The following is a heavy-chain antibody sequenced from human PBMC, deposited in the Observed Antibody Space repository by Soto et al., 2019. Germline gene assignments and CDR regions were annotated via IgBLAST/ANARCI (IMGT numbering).Heavy chain of an antibody. CDR3: AREYYYDSSGYVDAFAI. D-gene: IGHD3-22*01. CDR2: ISAYNGNT. CDR1: GYTFTSYG. J-gene: IGHJ3*02. V-gene: IGHV1-18*01. Sequence: QVKLVQSGAEVKTPGATVKCSCKASGYTFTSYGISWVRQAPGQGLEWMGWISAYNGNTNYEKKLQGRVTMTTDKSTSTAYMELRSLRSDDTAVYYCAREYYYDSSGYVDAFAIWGQGTMVTVSS.